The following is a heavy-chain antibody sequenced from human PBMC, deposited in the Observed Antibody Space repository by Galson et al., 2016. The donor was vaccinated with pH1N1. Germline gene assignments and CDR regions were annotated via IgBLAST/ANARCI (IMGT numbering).Heavy chain of an antibody. Sequence: SLRLSCAASGFTFSSYWMNWVRQAPGKGLEWVANIKQDGSKIYYVDSVKGRFTISRDNSKSSLYLEMQTLRTEDTALYYCSTAPLSYFDLNLDAFAVWGQGTMVTVSS. D-gene: IGHD3-22*01. CDR1: GFTFSSYW. CDR2: IKQDGSKI. J-gene: IGHJ3*01. V-gene: IGHV3-7*03. CDR3: STAPLSYFDLNLDAFAV.